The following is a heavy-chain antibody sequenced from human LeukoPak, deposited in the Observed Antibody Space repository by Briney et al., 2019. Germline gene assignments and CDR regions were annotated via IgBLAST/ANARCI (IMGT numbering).Heavy chain of an antibody. Sequence: ASVKVSCKASGYTFTSYGISWVRQAPGQGLEWMGGIIPIFGTANYAQKFQGRVTITTDESTSTAYMELSSLRSEDTAVYYCARGRARHYYYYYMDVWGKGTTVTVSS. CDR2: IIPIFGTA. CDR3: ARGRARHYYYYYMDV. CDR1: GYTFTSYG. V-gene: IGHV1-69*05. D-gene: IGHD3-10*01. J-gene: IGHJ6*03.